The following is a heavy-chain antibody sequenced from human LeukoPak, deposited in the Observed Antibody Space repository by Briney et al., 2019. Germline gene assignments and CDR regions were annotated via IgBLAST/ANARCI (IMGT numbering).Heavy chain of an antibody. V-gene: IGHV3-48*01. J-gene: IGHJ4*02. CDR3: AKDRSVVALYYFDY. Sequence: GGSLRLSCAASGFTFNTYSMNWVRQAPGKGLEWVSYISSGSSNIYYADSVKGRFTISRDNSKNTLYLQMNSLRAEDTAVYYCAKDRSVVALYYFDYWGQGTLVTVSS. CDR1: GFTFNTYS. CDR2: ISSGSSNI.